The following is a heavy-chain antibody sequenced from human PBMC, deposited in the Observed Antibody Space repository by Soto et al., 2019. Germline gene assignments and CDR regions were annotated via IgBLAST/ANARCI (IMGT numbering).Heavy chain of an antibody. V-gene: IGHV1-18*01. CDR2: ISAYNGNT. D-gene: IGHD2-15*01. CDR3: ARVDYCSGGSCYASKYYYYSMDV. CDR1: GYTFTSYG. J-gene: IGHJ6*02. Sequence: ASVKVSCKASGYTFTSYGISWVRQAPGQGLEWMGWISAYNGNTNYAQKLQGRVTMTTDTSTSTAYMELRSLRSDDTAVYYCARVDYCSGGSCYASKYYYYSMDVWGQGTTVTVSS.